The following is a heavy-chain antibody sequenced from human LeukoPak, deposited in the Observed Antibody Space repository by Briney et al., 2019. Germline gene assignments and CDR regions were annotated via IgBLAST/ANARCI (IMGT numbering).Heavy chain of an antibody. Sequence: GGSLRLSCAASGFTLSSYWMSWVRQAPGKGLEWVANIKEDGSEKYYVDSVKGRFTISRDNAKNSLYLHMNSLTAEDTAMYYCARDWLAGVPFDAFDLWGQGTMVSVSS. CDR1: GFTLSSYW. J-gene: IGHJ3*01. CDR2: IKEDGSEK. D-gene: IGHD3-10*01. V-gene: IGHV3-7*01. CDR3: ARDWLAGVPFDAFDL.